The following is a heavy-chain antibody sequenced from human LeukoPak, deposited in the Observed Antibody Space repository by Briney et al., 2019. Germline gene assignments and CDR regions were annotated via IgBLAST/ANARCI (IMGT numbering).Heavy chain of an antibody. Sequence: GGSLRLSCAASGFTFNSYAMCWVRQAPGKGLEWVSTIGGSGAGTYYADSVKGRFTISRDNSKNTLYLQMSSLRAEDTAVYYCANRYCTSSSCSRTLEYWGQGTLVTVSS. CDR1: GFTFNSYA. D-gene: IGHD2-2*01. J-gene: IGHJ4*02. CDR2: IGGSGAGT. CDR3: ANRYCTSSSCSRTLEY. V-gene: IGHV3-23*01.